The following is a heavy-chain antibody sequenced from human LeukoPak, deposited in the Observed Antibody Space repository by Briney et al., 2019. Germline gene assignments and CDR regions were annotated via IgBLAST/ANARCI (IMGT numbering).Heavy chain of an antibody. V-gene: IGHV4-30-2*01. D-gene: IGHD3-10*01. J-gene: IGHJ5*02. CDR3: ARGTNLWFGELLSNWFDP. CDR2: IYHSGST. CDR1: GGSISSGGYS. Sequence: SETLSLTCAVSGGSISSGGYSWSWIRQPPGKGLEWIGYIYHSGSTYYNPSLKSRVTISVDRSKNQFSLKLSSVTAADTAVYYCARGTNLWFGELLSNWFDPWGQGTLVTVSS.